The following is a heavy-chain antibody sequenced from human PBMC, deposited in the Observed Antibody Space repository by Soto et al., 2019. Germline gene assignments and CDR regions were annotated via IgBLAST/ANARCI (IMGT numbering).Heavy chain of an antibody. CDR3: ARDRGPPRYLYYGMDV. V-gene: IGHV3-7*01. CDR1: GFTFSTYW. D-gene: IGHD3-10*01. Sequence: PGGSLRLSCAASGFTFSTYWMSWVRQAPGKGLEWVGNIKQDGSGENYVDSVKGRFTISRDNANHSLYLQMNSLRAEDTAVYYCARDRGPPRYLYYGMDVWGQGTKVTVSS. CDR2: IKQDGSGE. J-gene: IGHJ6*02.